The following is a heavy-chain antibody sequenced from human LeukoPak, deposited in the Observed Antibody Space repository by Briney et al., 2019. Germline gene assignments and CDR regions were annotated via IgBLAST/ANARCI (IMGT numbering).Heavy chain of an antibody. CDR2: INHSGST. V-gene: IGHV4-34*01. D-gene: IGHD6-13*01. CDR3: ARSSWYYGADY. J-gene: IGHJ4*02. CDR1: GGSFSGYY. Sequence: SETLSLTCAVYGGSFSGYYWSWIRQPPGKGLEWIGEINHSGSTNYNPSLKSRVTISVDTSKNQFSLKLSSVTAADTAVYYCARSSWYYGADYWGQGTLVTVSS.